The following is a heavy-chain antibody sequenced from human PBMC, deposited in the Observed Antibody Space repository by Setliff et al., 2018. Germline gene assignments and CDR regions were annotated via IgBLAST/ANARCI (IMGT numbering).Heavy chain of an antibody. CDR3: ARDRDVSTIFGVVIPAASGLGY. CDR2: INPDSGAT. V-gene: IGHV1-2*02. CDR1: GYTFTGYY. J-gene: IGHJ4*02. D-gene: IGHD3-3*01. Sequence: ASVKVSCKASGYTFTGYYMHWVRQAPGQGPEWMGWINPDSGATNFAQKFQGRVTMTRDSSTTTAYMDLNSLRSDDTATYFCARDRDVSTIFGVVIPAASGLGYWGQGTLVTVSS.